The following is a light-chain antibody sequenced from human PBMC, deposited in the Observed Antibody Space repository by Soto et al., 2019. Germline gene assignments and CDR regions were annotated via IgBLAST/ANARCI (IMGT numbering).Light chain of an antibody. CDR1: SSDVGDYNY. J-gene: IGLJ3*02. CDR3: SSYTSSATVV. Sequence: QSALTQPASVSGSPGQSITISCTGTSSDVGDYNYVSWYQQHPGKAPKLLIYEVNNRPSGISNRFSGSKSGNTASLTISGLQAEDEADYHCSSYTSSATVVFGGGTKLTVL. V-gene: IGLV2-14*01. CDR2: EVN.